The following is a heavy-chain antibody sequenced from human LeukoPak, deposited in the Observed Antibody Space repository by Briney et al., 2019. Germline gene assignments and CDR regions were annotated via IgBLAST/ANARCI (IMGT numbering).Heavy chain of an antibody. J-gene: IGHJ4*02. V-gene: IGHV4-34*01. CDR2: INHSGST. CDR1: GGSFSGYY. CDR3: ARRVGATDLFDY. D-gene: IGHD1-26*01. Sequence: SETLSLTCAVYGGSFSGYYWSWIRQPPRKGLEWIGEINHSGSTNYNPSLKSRVTISVDTSKNQFSLKLSSVTAADTAVYYCARRVGATDLFDYWGQGTLVTVSS.